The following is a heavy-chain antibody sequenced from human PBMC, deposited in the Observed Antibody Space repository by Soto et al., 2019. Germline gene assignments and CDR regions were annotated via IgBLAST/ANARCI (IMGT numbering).Heavy chain of an antibody. D-gene: IGHD3-10*01. V-gene: IGHV1-8*01. J-gene: IGHJ6*02. CDR2: MNPNSGNT. Sequence: ASVKVSCKASGDTFTSYDINWVRQATGQGLEWMGWMNPNSGNTGYAQKFQGRVTMTRNTSISTAYMELSSLRSEDTAVYYCARVYYGSGGPSGGMDVWGQGTTVTVSS. CDR1: GDTFTSYD. CDR3: ARVYYGSGGPSGGMDV.